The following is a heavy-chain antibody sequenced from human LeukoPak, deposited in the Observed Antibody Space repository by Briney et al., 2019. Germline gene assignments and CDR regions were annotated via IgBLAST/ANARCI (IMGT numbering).Heavy chain of an antibody. CDR1: GGSISSFY. Sequence: SETLSLTCSVSGGSISSFYWNWIRQPPGKGLEWIGYMSNSGSTNYNPSLKSRLTISVDTSNNPLSLRLSSVTAADTAVYYCARGNYDDSYAYGGDFDSWGQGTLVTVSS. CDR2: MSNSGST. D-gene: IGHD3-16*01. J-gene: IGHJ4*02. V-gene: IGHV4-59*01. CDR3: ARGNYDDSYAYGGDFDS.